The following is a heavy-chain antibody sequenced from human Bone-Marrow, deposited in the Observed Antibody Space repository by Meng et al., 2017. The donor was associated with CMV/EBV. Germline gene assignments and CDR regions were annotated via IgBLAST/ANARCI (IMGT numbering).Heavy chain of an antibody. Sequence: SVKVSCKATGGTFSSYAISWVRQAPGQGLEWMGGIIPIFGTANYAQKFQGRVNMTRDTSTSTVYMELSSLISEATAVYYCARGGITHNWFDPWGQGTLVTVSS. D-gene: IGHD1-20*01. CDR1: GGTFSSYA. J-gene: IGHJ5*02. V-gene: IGHV1-69*05. CDR2: IIPIFGTA. CDR3: ARGGITHNWFDP.